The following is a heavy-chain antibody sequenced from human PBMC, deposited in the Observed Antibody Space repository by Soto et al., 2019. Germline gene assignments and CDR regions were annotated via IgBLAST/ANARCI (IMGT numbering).Heavy chain of an antibody. CDR1: GGSISSNNW. CDR2: IYHSGST. Sequence: PSETLSLTCAVSGGSISSNNWWSWVRQTPGKGLEWIGEIYHSGSTNYNPSLKSRVTISVDKSKNEFSLKLGSVTAADTAMYYCARAGDYPLTGAFDVWGQGTMVTVSS. CDR3: ARAGDYPLTGAFDV. V-gene: IGHV4-4*02. J-gene: IGHJ3*01. D-gene: IGHD4-17*01.